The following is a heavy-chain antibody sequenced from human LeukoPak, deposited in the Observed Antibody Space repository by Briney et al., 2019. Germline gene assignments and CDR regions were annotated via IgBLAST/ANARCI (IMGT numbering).Heavy chain of an antibody. V-gene: IGHV3-23*01. Sequence: SGGSLRLSCAASGLTFSSYAMTWVRQAPGKGLEWVSAISGSGGSTYYADSVKGRFTISRDNSKNTLYLQMNSLRAGDTAVYYCAGGTAMVKMADYWGQGTLVTVSS. D-gene: IGHD5-18*01. CDR1: GLTFSSYA. CDR2: ISGSGGST. J-gene: IGHJ4*02. CDR3: AGGTAMVKMADY.